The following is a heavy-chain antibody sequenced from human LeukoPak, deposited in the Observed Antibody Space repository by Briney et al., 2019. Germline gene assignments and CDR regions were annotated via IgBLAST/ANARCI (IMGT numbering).Heavy chain of an antibody. J-gene: IGHJ4*02. Sequence: KPSETLSLTCAVYGGSFSGYYWSWIRQPPGKGLEWIGEINHSGSTNYNPSLKSRVTISVDTSKNQSSLKLSSVTAADTAVYYCARVLGYYVGDYWGQGTLVTVSS. CDR3: ARVLGYYVGDY. CDR2: INHSGST. CDR1: GGSFSGYY. D-gene: IGHD1-26*01. V-gene: IGHV4-34*01.